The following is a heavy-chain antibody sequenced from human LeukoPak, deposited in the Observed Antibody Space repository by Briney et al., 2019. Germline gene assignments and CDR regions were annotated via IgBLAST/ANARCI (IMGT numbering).Heavy chain of an antibody. V-gene: IGHV3-30*04. Sequence: GRSLRLSCAASGFTFSSYAMHWVRQAPGKGLEWVAVISYDGSNKYYADSVKGRFTISRDNSKNTLYLQMNSLRAEDTALYYCAKDSLRYCSSTSCYQFDYWGQGTLVTVSS. CDR3: AKDSLRYCSSTSCYQFDY. CDR1: GFTFSSYA. D-gene: IGHD2-2*01. CDR2: ISYDGSNK. J-gene: IGHJ4*02.